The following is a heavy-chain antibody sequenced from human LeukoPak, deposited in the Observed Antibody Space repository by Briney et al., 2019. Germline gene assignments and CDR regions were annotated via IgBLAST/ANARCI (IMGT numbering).Heavy chain of an antibody. D-gene: IGHD6-19*01. J-gene: IGHJ4*02. CDR2: ISSSGSTI. V-gene: IGHV3-48*03. CDR1: GFTFSSYE. Sequence: GGSLRLSCAASGFTFSSYEMNWVRQAPGKGPEWVSYISSSGSTIYYADSVKGRSTISRDNAKNSVYLQMNSMRAEDTAVYYCARSWLAVAGPEYWGQGTLVTVSS. CDR3: ARSWLAVAGPEY.